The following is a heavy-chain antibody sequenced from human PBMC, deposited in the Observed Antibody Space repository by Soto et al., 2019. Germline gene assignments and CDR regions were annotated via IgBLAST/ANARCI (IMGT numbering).Heavy chain of an antibody. CDR1: GGSISSGGYY. CDR3: ARNIKPGDSSGFDY. CDR2: IYYSGST. V-gene: IGHV4-31*03. D-gene: IGHD3-22*01. Sequence: QVQLQESGPGLVKPSQTLSLTCTVSGGSISSGGYYWRWIRQHPGKGLEWIGYIYYSGSTYYNPSLKGRVTISVDTSKNQFSLKLSSVTAADTAVYYCARNIKPGDSSGFDYWGQGTLVTVSS. J-gene: IGHJ4*02.